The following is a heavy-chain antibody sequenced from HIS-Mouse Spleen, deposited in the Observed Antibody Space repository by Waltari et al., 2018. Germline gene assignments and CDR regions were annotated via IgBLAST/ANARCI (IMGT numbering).Heavy chain of an antibody. Sequence: EVQLVESGGGFVQPGGSLRLSCAASGFTSSRYRLHWVRHAPGKGLVWVSRINSDGSSTSYADSVKGRFTISRDNAKNTLYLQMNSLRAEDTAVYYCARGRFGDYWGQGTLVTVSS. CDR3: ARGRFGDY. V-gene: IGHV3-74*01. CDR1: GFTSSRYR. D-gene: IGHD3-16*01. J-gene: IGHJ4*02. CDR2: INSDGSST.